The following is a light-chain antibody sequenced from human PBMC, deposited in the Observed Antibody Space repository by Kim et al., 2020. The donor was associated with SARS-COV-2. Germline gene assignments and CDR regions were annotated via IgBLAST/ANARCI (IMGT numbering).Light chain of an antibody. CDR3: MQGSHWPPYT. CDR1: QSLVASDGNTY. J-gene: IGKJ2*01. V-gene: IGKV2-30*01. CDR2: KVS. Sequence: DVVMTQSPLSLPVTLGQPASISCRSSQSLVASDGNTYLNWFQQRPGQSQRRLIYKVSNRDSGVPDRFSGSGSGTDFTLEISRVEAEDVGVFYCMQGSHWPPYTFGQGTKLEIK.